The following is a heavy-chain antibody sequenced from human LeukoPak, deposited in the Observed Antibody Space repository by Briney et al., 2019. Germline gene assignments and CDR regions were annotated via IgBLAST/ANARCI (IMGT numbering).Heavy chain of an antibody. CDR3: ARDRSSGWSGNWFDP. V-gene: IGHV3-48*04. CDR1: GFTFSSYA. J-gene: IGHJ5*02. CDR2: ISTTGSTV. Sequence: GGSLRLPYAASGFTFSSYAMSWVRQAPGKGLEWISYISTTGSTVYYADSVRGRFTISRDNAKNSLHLQMNNLEADDTAVYYCARDRSSGWSGNWFDPWGQGTLVTVSS. D-gene: IGHD6-19*01.